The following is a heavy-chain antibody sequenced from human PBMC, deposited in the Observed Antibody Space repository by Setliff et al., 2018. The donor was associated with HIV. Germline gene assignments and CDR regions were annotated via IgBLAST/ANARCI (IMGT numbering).Heavy chain of an antibody. D-gene: IGHD6-25*01. J-gene: IGHJ4*02. V-gene: IGHV3-7*03. CDR2: IKQDGSEK. CDR1: GFIFTDYW. CDR3: ASAAYFDY. Sequence: GGSLRLSCAASGFIFTDYWMSWVRQAPGKGLEWVANIKQDGSEKYYVDSVKGRFTISRDNAKNSLYLQMNSLRVEDTAVYYCASAAYFDYWGQGTLVTVSS.